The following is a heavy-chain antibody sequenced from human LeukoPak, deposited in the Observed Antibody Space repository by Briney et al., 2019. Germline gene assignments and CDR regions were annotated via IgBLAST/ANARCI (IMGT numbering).Heavy chain of an antibody. D-gene: IGHD6-19*01. CDR1: GFTFSSYD. V-gene: IGHV3-23*01. CDR3: AKDDHGGSGWRDYFDQ. Sequence: GGSLRLSCAASGFTFSSYDMSWVRQASGRGLEWVSAIGGGGTPYYADSVKGRFTISRDNSKNTLYLQMNSLRAEDTAVYYCAKDDHGGSGWRDYFDQWGQGTLVTVSS. J-gene: IGHJ4*02. CDR2: IGGGGTP.